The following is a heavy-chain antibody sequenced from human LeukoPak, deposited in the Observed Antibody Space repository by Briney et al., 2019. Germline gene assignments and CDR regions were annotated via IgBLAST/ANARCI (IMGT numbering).Heavy chain of an antibody. CDR1: GFTFKLYW. CDR2: INDDGSDT. J-gene: IGHJ4*02. Sequence: QTGGSLRLSCAASGFTFKLYWMHWVRQVPGKRPVWVSRINDDGSDTIYADSVRGRFTISRDDAKNTVYLQMNNLRAEDTAVYYCAKDRDTAMVTRGAYFDYWGQGTLVTVSS. D-gene: IGHD5-18*01. CDR3: AKDRDTAMVTRGAYFDY. V-gene: IGHV3-74*01.